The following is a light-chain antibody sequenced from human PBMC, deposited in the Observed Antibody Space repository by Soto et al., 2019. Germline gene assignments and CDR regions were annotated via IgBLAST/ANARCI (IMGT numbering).Light chain of an antibody. CDR1: QSISSW. J-gene: IGKJ1*01. CDR3: QQYNSYGT. V-gene: IGKV1-5*01. Sequence: DIQMTQSPSTLSASVGDRVTITCRASQSISSWLAWYQQKPGKAPTLLIYDASSLESGVPSRFSGSGSGTEFTLTISSLQPDDFATYYCQQYNSYGTFGKGTKVEIK. CDR2: DAS.